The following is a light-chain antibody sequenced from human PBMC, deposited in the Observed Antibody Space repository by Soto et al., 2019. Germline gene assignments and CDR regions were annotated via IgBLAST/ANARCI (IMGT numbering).Light chain of an antibody. Sequence: DIQVTQSPSTLSASVGDRVTITCRASQSISSWLAWYQQKPGKAPNLLIYKASRLHSGVPSRFSGSGSGTEFTLTINSLQPDDFATYYCLQYNSYPGTFGRGTKLEIK. CDR1: QSISSW. J-gene: IGKJ2*01. CDR2: KAS. CDR3: LQYNSYPGT. V-gene: IGKV1-5*03.